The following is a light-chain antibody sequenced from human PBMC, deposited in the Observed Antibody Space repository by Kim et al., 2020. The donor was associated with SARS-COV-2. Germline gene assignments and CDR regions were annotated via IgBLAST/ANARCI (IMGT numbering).Light chain of an antibody. V-gene: IGKV3-15*01. Sequence: SVSPGEGPTLSGRASQSVRSNLAWYQQKPGQATRLLIYDASTRATGIPARFSGSGSGTEFTLTISSLQSEDFAVYYCQQYSNWWAFGQGTKVDIK. CDR1: QSVRSN. J-gene: IGKJ1*01. CDR3: QQYSNWWA. CDR2: DAS.